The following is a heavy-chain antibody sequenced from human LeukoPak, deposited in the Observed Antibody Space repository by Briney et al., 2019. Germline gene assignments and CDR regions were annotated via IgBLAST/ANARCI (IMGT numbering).Heavy chain of an antibody. J-gene: IGHJ5*02. D-gene: IGHD2-15*01. V-gene: IGHV1-8*01. Sequence: WASVKVSCKASGYTFTSYDINWVRQATGQGLEWMGWMNPNSGNTGYAQKFQGRVTMTRNTSIGTAYMELSSLRSEDTAVYYCARGTYCSGGSCYSNWFDPWGQGTLVTVSS. CDR1: GYTFTSYD. CDR3: ARGTYCSGGSCYSNWFDP. CDR2: MNPNSGNT.